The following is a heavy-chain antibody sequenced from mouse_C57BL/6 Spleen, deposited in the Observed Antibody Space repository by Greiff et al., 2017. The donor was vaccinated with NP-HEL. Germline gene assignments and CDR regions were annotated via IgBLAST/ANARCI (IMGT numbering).Heavy chain of an antibody. D-gene: IGHD3-1*01. CDR2: IDPSDSYT. J-gene: IGHJ2*01. Sequence: QVQLQQPGAELVKPGASVKLSCKASGYTFTSYWMQWVKQRPGQGLEWIGEIDPSDSYTNYNQKFKGKATLTVDTSSSTAYMQLSSLTSEDSAVYYCARSGPGPSDYWGQGTTLTVSS. CDR1: GYTFTSYW. V-gene: IGHV1-50*01. CDR3: ARSGPGPSDY.